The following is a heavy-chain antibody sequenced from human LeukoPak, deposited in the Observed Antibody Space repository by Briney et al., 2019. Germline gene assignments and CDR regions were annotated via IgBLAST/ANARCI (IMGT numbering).Heavy chain of an antibody. V-gene: IGHV1-3*01. CDR1: GYTFISYT. Sequence: GASVKVSCKASGYTFISYTMHWVRQAPGQRLEWMGWINAGNGNTKYSQKFQGRVTITRDTSASTAYMELSSLRSEDTAVYYCARHLTSGYSSGWGWYFDLWGRGTLVTVSS. CDR3: ARHLTSGYSSGWGWYFDL. D-gene: IGHD6-19*01. J-gene: IGHJ2*01. CDR2: INAGNGNT.